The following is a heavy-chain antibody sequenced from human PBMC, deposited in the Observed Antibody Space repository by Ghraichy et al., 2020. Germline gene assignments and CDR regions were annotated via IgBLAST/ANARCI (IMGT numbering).Heavy chain of an antibody. CDR1: GFTFSSYE. V-gene: IGHV3-48*03. CDR2: ISSSGSTI. J-gene: IGHJ4*02. CDR3: ARDNAPFDY. Sequence: GGSLILSCAASGFTFSSYEMNWVRQAPGKGLEWVSYISSSGSTIYYADSVKGRSTISRDNAKNSLYLQMNSLRAEDTAVYYCARDNAPFDYWGQGTLVTVSS.